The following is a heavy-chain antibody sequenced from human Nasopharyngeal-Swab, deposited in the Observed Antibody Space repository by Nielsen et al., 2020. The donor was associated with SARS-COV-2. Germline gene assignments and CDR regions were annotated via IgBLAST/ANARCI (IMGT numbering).Heavy chain of an antibody. CDR3: ARHGLVSFALIAAAGYYFDY. CDR2: IYYSGST. CDR1: GGSISSSSYY. J-gene: IGHJ4*02. D-gene: IGHD6-13*01. V-gene: IGHV4-39*01. Sequence: SETLSLTCTVSGGSISSSSYYWGWIRQPPGKGLEWIGSIYYSGSTYYNPSPKSRVTISVDTSKNQFSLKLSSVTAADTAVYYCARHGLVSFALIAAAGYYFDYWGQGTLVTVSS.